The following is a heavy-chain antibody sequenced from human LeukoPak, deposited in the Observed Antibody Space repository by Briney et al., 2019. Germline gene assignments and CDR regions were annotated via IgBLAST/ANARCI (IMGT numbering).Heavy chain of an antibody. J-gene: IGHJ5*02. CDR2: ISGSGGST. V-gene: IGHV3-23*01. CDR1: GFTFSSYA. CDR3: ARDSGSYWFDP. Sequence: SGGSLRLSCAASGFTFSSYAMSWVRQAPGKGLEWVSAISGSGGSTYYADSVKGRFTISRDNAKNSLYLQMNSLRAEDTAVYYCARDSGSYWFDPWGQGTLVTVSS. D-gene: IGHD1-26*01.